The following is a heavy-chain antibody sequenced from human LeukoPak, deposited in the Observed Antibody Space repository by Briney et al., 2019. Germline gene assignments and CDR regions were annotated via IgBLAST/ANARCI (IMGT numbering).Heavy chain of an antibody. CDR1: GYTLTELS. J-gene: IGHJ3*02. CDR3: AIRTADSYGFDAFDI. V-gene: IGHV1-24*01. CDR2: LDPEDGET. D-gene: IGHD5-18*01. Sequence: GASVKVSCKVSGYTLTELSMHWVRQAPGKGLEWMGGLDPEDGETIYAQKFQGRVTMTEDTSTDTAYMELSSLRSEDTAVYYCAIRTADSYGFDAFDIWGQGTMVTVSS.